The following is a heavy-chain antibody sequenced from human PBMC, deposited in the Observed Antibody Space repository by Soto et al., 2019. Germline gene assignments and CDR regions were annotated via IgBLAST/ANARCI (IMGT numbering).Heavy chain of an antibody. J-gene: IGHJ4*02. Sequence: EVQLLESGGGLVQPGGSRRLSCAASGFTFSSYAMSWVRQAPGKGLEWVSGITGSGDTTYYADSVRGRFTNSRDSSNNTLYLQMTSLRAEDTAVYFCAKGRSEIISAAGNYWGQGTLVTVSS. V-gene: IGHV3-23*01. CDR1: GFTFSSYA. D-gene: IGHD6-13*01. CDR2: ITGSGDTT. CDR3: AKGRSEIISAAGNY.